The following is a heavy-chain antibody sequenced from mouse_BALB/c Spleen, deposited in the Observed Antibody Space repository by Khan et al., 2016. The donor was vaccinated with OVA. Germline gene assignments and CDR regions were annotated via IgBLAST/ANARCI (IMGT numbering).Heavy chain of an antibody. CDR1: GFTFSTYA. V-gene: IGHV5-6*01. CDR3: ARNNYGSFAY. J-gene: IGHJ3*01. D-gene: IGHD1-1*01. CDR2: INTGGDYI. Sequence: EVELVESGGDLVKPGGSLKLSCAASGFTFSTYAMSWVRQTPDKRLEWVATINTGGDYIYYPDSVMGRFTISRDNAKNTLYLQMSRLKSEDTAMYYCARNNYGSFAYWGQGTLVTVSA.